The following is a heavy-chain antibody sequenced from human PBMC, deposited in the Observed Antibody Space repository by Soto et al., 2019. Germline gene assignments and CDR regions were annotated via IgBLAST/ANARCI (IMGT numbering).Heavy chain of an antibody. CDR2: IILPFGTA. D-gene: IGHD4-17*01. J-gene: IGHJ4*02. Sequence: QVQLVQSGAEVKKPGSSVKVSCRASGGTFSNHAVGWVRQAPGQGLEWMGGIILPFGTANYAQKFQGRVTITADESRATTYMEFSSLRFEDTAVYYCTRGPDYEGYVDFWGQGTLVTVSS. V-gene: IGHV1-69*12. CDR3: TRGPDYEGYVDF. CDR1: GGTFSNHA.